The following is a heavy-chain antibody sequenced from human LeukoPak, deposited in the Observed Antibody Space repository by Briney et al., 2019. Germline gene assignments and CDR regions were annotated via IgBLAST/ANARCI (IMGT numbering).Heavy chain of an antibody. CDR2: ISSSSSYI. J-gene: IGHJ4*02. CDR1: GFTFSSYS. V-gene: IGHV3-21*01. D-gene: IGHD3-22*01. CDR3: ARDALYSSGYYDY. Sequence: PGGPLRLSCAASGFTFSSYSMNWVRQAPGKGLEWVSSISSSSSYIYYADSVKGRFTSSRDNAKNSLYLQMNSLRAEDTAVYYCARDALYSSGYYDYWGQGTLVTVPS.